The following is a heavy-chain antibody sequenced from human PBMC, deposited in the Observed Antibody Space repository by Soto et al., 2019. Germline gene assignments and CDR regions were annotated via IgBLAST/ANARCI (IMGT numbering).Heavy chain of an antibody. V-gene: IGHV4-4*02. CDR2: IYHSGST. CDR1: SGSISSSNW. J-gene: IGHJ5*02. CDR3: ARSSSGLNWFDP. Sequence: QVQLQESGPGLVKPSGTLSLTCAVSSGSISSSNWWSWVRQPPGKGLEWIGEIYHSGSTNYNPSLKRRVTISVDKSKNQFSLKLSSVTAADTAVYYCARSSSGLNWFDPWGQGTLVTVSS. D-gene: IGHD6-19*01.